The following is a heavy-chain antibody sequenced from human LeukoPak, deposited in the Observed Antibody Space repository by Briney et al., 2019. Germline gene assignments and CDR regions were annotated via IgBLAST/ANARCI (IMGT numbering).Heavy chain of an antibody. CDR2: INHSGST. D-gene: IGHD2-2*02. J-gene: IGHJ5*02. CDR3: ARKGCSSTSCYMRGWFDP. Sequence: SETLSLTCAVYGGSFSGYYWSWIRQPPGKGLEWIGEINHSGSTNCNPSLKSRVTISVDTSKNQFSLKLSSVTAADTAVYYCARKGCSSTSCYMRGWFDPWGQGTLVTVS. V-gene: IGHV4-34*01. CDR1: GGSFSGYY.